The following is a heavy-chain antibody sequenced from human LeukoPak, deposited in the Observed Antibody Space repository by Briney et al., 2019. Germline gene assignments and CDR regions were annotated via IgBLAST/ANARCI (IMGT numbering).Heavy chain of an antibody. V-gene: IGHV1-2*02. Sequence: ASVKVSCKASGYTFTGYYMHWVRQAPGQGLEWMGWINPNSGGTNYAQKFQGRVTMTRDTSISTAYMELSRLRSDDTAVYYRARDGSEDIVVVPANYYYYGMDVWGQGTTVTVSS. CDR2: INPNSGGT. D-gene: IGHD2-2*01. CDR1: GYTFTGYY. CDR3: ARDGSEDIVVVPANYYYYGMDV. J-gene: IGHJ6*02.